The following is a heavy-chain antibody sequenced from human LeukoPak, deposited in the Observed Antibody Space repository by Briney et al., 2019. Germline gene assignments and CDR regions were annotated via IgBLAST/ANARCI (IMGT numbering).Heavy chain of an antibody. V-gene: IGHV4-59*01. CDR2: IYYSGST. D-gene: IGHD4-17*01. CDR1: GGSISSYY. Sequence: SETLSLTCTVSGGSISSYYWSWIRQPPGKGLEWVGYIYYSGSTNYNPSLKSRVTISVDTSKNQFSLKLSSVTAADTAVYYCARVTTVTTFYYYYMDVWGKGTTVTVSS. J-gene: IGHJ6*03. CDR3: ARVTTVTTFYYYYMDV.